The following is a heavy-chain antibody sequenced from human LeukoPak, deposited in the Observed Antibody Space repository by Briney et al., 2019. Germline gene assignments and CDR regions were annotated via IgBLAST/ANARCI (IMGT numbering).Heavy chain of an antibody. CDR3: VRANHFDY. CDR2: IYYSGST. V-gene: IGHV4-59*01. Sequence: PSETLSLTCTVSGGSISSYYWSWFRQPPGKGLEWIGDIYYSGSTNYNPSLKSRVTISVDTSKNQFSLKPTSVTAADTAVYFCVRANHFDYWGQGTLVTVSS. J-gene: IGHJ4*02. CDR1: GGSISSYY.